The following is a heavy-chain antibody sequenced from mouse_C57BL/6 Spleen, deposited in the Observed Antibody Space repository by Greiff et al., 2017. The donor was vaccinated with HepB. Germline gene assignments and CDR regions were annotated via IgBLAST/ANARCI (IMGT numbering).Heavy chain of an antibody. D-gene: IGHD2-3*01. Sequence: QVQLQQPGAELVKPGASVKLSCKASGYTFTSYWMHWVKQRPGQGLEWIGMIHPNSGSTNYNEKFKSKATLTVDKSSSTAYMQLSRLTSEDSAVYYCARPRDDGYFYYFDYWGQGTTLTVSS. J-gene: IGHJ2*01. CDR2: IHPNSGST. V-gene: IGHV1-64*01. CDR3: ARPRDDGYFYYFDY. CDR1: GYTFTSYW.